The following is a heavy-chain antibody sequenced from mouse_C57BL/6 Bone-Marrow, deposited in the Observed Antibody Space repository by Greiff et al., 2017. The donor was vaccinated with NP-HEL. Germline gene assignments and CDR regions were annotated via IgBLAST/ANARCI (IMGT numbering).Heavy chain of an antibody. CDR1: GYTFTSYW. J-gene: IGHJ2*01. V-gene: IGHV1-64*01. CDR2: IHPNSGST. Sequence: VQLQQPGAELVKPGASVKLSCKASGYTFTSYWMHWVKQRPGQGLEWIGMIHPNSGSTNYNEKFKSKATLTVDKSSSTAYMQLSSLTSENSAVYYCASRWSYYTYFDYWGQGTTLTVSS. CDR3: ASRWSYYTYFDY. D-gene: IGHD2-12*01.